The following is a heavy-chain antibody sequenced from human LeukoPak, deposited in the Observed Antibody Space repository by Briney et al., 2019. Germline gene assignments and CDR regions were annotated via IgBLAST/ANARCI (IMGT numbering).Heavy chain of an antibody. Sequence: KPSETLSLTCTVSVGSIISYYWSWIRQPPGKGLEWIGYIYYSGSTNYNPSLKSRVTISVDTSKNQFSLKLSSVTAADTAVYYCAREYCGGDCYSHYYYYYMDVWGKGTTVTVSS. CDR2: IYYSGST. V-gene: IGHV4-59*01. CDR3: AREYCGGDCYSHYYYYYMDV. D-gene: IGHD2-21*02. J-gene: IGHJ6*03. CDR1: VGSIISYY.